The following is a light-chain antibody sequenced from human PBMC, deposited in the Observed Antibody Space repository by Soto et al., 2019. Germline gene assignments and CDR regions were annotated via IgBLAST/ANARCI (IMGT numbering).Light chain of an antibody. Sequence: EIVMTQSPATLSVSPGDRATLSCRASQSVSGNLAWYQQKPGQAPRLLIYGASTRATGIPARFSGSGSATEFTLTINDLQSEDFAVYYCQQYNKWPRTFGQGTKVDIK. CDR2: GAS. CDR3: QQYNKWPRT. CDR1: QSVSGN. J-gene: IGKJ1*01. V-gene: IGKV3-15*01.